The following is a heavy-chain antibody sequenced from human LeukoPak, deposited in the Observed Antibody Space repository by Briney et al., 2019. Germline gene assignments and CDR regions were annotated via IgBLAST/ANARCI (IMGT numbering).Heavy chain of an antibody. Sequence: PGGSLRLSCSASGFTFSSYAMHWVRQAPGKGLEYVSAISSNGGSTYYADSVKGRFTISRDNSKNTLYLQMSSLRAKDTAVYYCVTGDYVWGSYRHFFDYWGQGTLVTVSS. CDR2: ISSNGGST. V-gene: IGHV3-64D*06. J-gene: IGHJ4*02. CDR1: GFTFSSYA. CDR3: VTGDYVWGSYRHFFDY. D-gene: IGHD3-16*02.